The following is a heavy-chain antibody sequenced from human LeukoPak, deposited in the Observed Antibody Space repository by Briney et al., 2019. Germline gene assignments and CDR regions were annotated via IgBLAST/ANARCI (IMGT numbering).Heavy chain of an antibody. Sequence: ASVKVSCKASGYTFTGYYTHWVRQAPGQGLEWMGWINPNSGGTNYAQKFQGRVTMTRDTSISTAYMELSRLRSDDTAVYYCARVRRYEMATTIYYFDYWGQGTLVTVSS. V-gene: IGHV1-2*02. CDR2: INPNSGGT. J-gene: IGHJ4*02. CDR3: ARVRRYEMATTIYYFDY. CDR1: GYTFTGYY. D-gene: IGHD5-24*01.